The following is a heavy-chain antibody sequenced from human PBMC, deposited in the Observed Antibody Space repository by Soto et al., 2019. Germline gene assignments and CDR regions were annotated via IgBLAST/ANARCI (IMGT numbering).Heavy chain of an antibody. J-gene: IGHJ3*02. CDR3: AKYVVATDAFDI. V-gene: IGHV4-31*03. Sequence: SETLSLTCTVSGGSISSGGYYWSWIRQHPGKGLEWIGYIYYSGSTYYNPSLKSRVTISVDTSKNQFSLKLSSVTAADTAVYYCAKYVVATDAFDIWGQGTLVTVSS. CDR2: IYYSGST. D-gene: IGHD2-15*01. CDR1: GGSISSGGYY.